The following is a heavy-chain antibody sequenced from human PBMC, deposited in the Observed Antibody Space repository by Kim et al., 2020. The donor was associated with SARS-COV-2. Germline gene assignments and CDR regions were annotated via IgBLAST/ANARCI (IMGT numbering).Heavy chain of an antibody. Sequence: GGSLRLSCAASGFIFDNYAMSWVRQAPGKGLEWVSTISASGGGSFSADSVKGRFTISRDNSKNTLYLQMDSLRADDTAVYYCTKERGGSGSPDNWFDPWGQGTLVTISS. J-gene: IGHJ5*02. V-gene: IGHV3-23*01. CDR1: GFIFDNYA. CDR3: TKERGGSGSPDNWFDP. CDR2: ISASGGGS. D-gene: IGHD3-10*01.